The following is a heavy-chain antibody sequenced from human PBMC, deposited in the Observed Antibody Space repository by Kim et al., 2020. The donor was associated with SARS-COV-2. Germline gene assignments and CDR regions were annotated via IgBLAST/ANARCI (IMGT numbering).Heavy chain of an antibody. J-gene: IGHJ4*02. V-gene: IGHV4-59*01. D-gene: IGHD6-13*01. CDR1: SDSISSYY. CDR3: ARSEGRGSWHQFDY. CDR2: IYYSGTT. Sequence: SETLSLTCTVSSDSISSYYCSWIRQLPGQGLEWIGYIYYSGTTNYNPSLNRRVTISWDTSKNQFSLELTSVTDADTAVYYCARSEGRGSWHQFDYWGQGILVTVSS.